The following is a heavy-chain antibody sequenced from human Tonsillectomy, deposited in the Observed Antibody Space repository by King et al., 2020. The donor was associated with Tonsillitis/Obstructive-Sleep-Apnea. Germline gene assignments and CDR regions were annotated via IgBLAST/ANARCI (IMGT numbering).Heavy chain of an antibody. CDR2: IDPRNSYT. V-gene: IGHV5-10-1*03. CDR3: ARLESSGWHFDF. D-gene: IGHD6-19*01. J-gene: IGHJ4*02. CDR1: GYSFTNYW. Sequence: QLVQSGAEVKKPGESLRISCKGSGYSFTNYWISWVRQMPGQGLEWMGRIDPRNSYTYYSPSFQGHVTISADKSITTAYLQWSSLKASDTAMYYCARLESSGWHFDFWGQGTLVTVSS.